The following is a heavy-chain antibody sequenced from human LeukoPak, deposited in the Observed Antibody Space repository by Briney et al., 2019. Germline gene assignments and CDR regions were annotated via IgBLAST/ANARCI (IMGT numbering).Heavy chain of an antibody. J-gene: IGHJ4*02. CDR3: TRGRPYYFDY. CDR1: GFTLSGYS. CDR2: ISISSGTI. Sequence: QPGGSLRLSCAVSGFTLSGYSMNWVRQAPGKGLEWVSYISISSGTIYYADSVKGRFTISRDNARNSLYLQMNSLRDEDTAVYYCTRGRPYYFDYWGQGTLVTVSS. V-gene: IGHV3-48*02.